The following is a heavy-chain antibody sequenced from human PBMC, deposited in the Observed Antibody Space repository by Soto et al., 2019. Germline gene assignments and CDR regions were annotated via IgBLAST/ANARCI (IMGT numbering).Heavy chain of an antibody. CDR3: ARDNGIAGSFDP. Sequence: PGGSLRLSCAASGFTFSTYGMHWVRQAPGKGLEWVAVIWYDGSNKYYADSVKGRFTISRDDAKNSLYLQMNSLRDEDTSVYYCARDNGIAGSFDPWGKGALVTVSS. D-gene: IGHD6-13*01. CDR2: IWYDGSNK. V-gene: IGHV3-33*01. CDR1: GFTFSTYG. J-gene: IGHJ5*02.